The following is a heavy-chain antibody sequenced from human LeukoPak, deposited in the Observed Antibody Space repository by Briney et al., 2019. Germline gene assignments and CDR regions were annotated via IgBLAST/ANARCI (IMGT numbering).Heavy chain of an antibody. CDR3: ASHPGARYSCSHGNFDY. Sequence: GGSLRLSCAASGFTFSSYSMSWVRQAPGKGLEWVSSISSSSSYIYYADSVKGRFTISRDNAKNSLYLQMNSLRAEDTAVYYCASHPGARYSCSHGNFDYWGQGTLVTVSS. J-gene: IGHJ4*02. V-gene: IGHV3-21*01. D-gene: IGHD6-6*01. CDR1: GFTFSSYS. CDR2: ISSSSSYI.